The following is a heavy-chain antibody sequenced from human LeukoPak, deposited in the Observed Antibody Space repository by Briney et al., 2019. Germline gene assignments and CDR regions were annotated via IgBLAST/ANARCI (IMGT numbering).Heavy chain of an antibody. V-gene: IGHV1-2*02. CDR2: INLRDGGT. CDR1: GYTFTDYY. J-gene: IGHJ4*02. Sequence: ASVKVSCKGSGYTFTDYYLHWVRQAPGQGLEWVGYINLRDGGTSSPQNFRGRVTMTTDASSSTAYMELSRLTSDDTAIYYCAREGNGLLSKDLDYWGQGTLVTVSS. CDR3: AREGNGLLSKDLDY. D-gene: IGHD2-15*01.